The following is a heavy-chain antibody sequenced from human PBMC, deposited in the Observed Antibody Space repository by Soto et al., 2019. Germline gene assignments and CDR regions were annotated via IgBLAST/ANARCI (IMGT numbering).Heavy chain of an antibody. V-gene: IGHV4-30-2*01. D-gene: IGHD3-10*01. Sequence: SETLSLTCAVSGGSISSGGYSWSWIRQPPGKGLEWIGYIYHSGSTYYNPSLKSRVTISVDRSKNQFSLKLSSVTAADTAVYCCARVNGSGSYYRDYFDYWGQGTLVTVSS. CDR3: ARVNGSGSYYRDYFDY. CDR2: IYHSGST. CDR1: GGSISSGGYS. J-gene: IGHJ4*02.